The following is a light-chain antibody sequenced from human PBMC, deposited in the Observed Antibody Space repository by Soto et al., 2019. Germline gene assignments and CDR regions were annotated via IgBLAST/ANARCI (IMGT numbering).Light chain of an antibody. CDR3: SSYTSSSTLE. V-gene: IGLV2-14*01. Sequence: QSALTQPASVCGSPGQSITISCTGTSSDVGGYNYVSWYQQHPGKAPKLMIYDVSNRPSGVSNRFSGSKSGNTASLTISGLQAEDEADYYCSSYTSSSTLEVGGGTKLTVL. CDR1: SSDVGGYNY. CDR2: DVS. J-gene: IGLJ2*01.